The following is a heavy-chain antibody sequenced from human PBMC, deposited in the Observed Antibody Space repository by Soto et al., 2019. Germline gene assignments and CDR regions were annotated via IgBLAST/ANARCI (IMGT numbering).Heavy chain of an antibody. Sequence: QVQLQESGPGLVKPSETLSLTCTVSGGSISSYYWSWIRQPPGKGLEWIGYIYYSGSTNYNPSLKGRVTISVDTSKNQFSLKLSSVTAADTAVYYCARRGSGWETNWFDPWGQGTLVTVSS. V-gene: IGHV4-59*08. J-gene: IGHJ5*02. CDR1: GGSISSYY. CDR2: IYYSGST. CDR3: ARRGSGWETNWFDP. D-gene: IGHD6-19*01.